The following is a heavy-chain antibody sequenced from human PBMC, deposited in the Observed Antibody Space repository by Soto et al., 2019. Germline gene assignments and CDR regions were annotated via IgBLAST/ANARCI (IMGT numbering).Heavy chain of an antibody. CDR2: IYYSGST. CDR3: ARDREYCSGSSCYSHEFDY. V-gene: IGHV4-59*01. CDR1: GGSISGYY. Sequence: SETLSLTCTVSGGSISGYYWSWIRQPPGKGLEWIGYIYYSGSTKYNPSLKSRVTISVDTSKNQFSLKLSSVTAADTAVYYCARDREYCSGSSCYSHEFDYWGQGTLVTVSS. D-gene: IGHD2-15*01. J-gene: IGHJ4*02.